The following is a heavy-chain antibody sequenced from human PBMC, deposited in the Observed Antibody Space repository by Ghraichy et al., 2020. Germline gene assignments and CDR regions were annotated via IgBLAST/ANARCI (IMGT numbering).Heavy chain of an antibody. Sequence: GESLNISCAASGFTFSDYYMSWIRQAPGKGLEWVSLISSSASNKYYADSVQGRFTISRDNAKNSLSLQMNSLRAEDTAVYYCARVGRSVGGTYYRYFEYWGQGTLVTVSS. D-gene: IGHD1-26*01. J-gene: IGHJ4*02. CDR2: ISSSASNK. CDR3: ARVGRSVGGTYYRYFEY. V-gene: IGHV3-11*04. CDR1: GFTFSDYY.